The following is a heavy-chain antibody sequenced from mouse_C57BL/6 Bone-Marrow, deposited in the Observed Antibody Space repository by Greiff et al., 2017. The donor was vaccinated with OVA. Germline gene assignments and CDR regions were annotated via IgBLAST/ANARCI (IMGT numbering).Heavy chain of an antibody. V-gene: IGHV2-2*01. CDR2: IWSGGST. CDR1: GFSLTSYG. D-gene: IGHD2-5*01. Sequence: QVQLQQSGPGLVQPSQSLSITCTVSGFSLTSYGVHWVRQSPGKGLEWLGVIWSGGSTDYTAAFISRLSISKDNSKSQVFFKMNSLQADDTAIYYCARNSGYYSNYVAFAYWGKGTLVTVSA. J-gene: IGHJ3*01. CDR3: ARNSGYYSNYVAFAY.